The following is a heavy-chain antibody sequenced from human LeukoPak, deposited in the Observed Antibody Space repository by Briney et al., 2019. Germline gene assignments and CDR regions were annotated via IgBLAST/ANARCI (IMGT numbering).Heavy chain of an antibody. J-gene: IGHJ6*02. CDR3: AKEEWNYGMDV. CDR2: ISSSSSYI. V-gene: IGHV3-21*01. Sequence: GGSLRLSCAASGFTFSSYSMNWVRQAPGKGLEWVSSISSSSSYIYYADSVKGRFTISRDNAKNSLYLQMNSLRAEDTAVYYCAKEEWNYGMDVWGQGTTVTVSS. CDR1: GFTFSSYS. D-gene: IGHD3-3*01.